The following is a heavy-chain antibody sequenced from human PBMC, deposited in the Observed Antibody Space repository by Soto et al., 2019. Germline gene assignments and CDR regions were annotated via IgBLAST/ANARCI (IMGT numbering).Heavy chain of an antibody. D-gene: IGHD1-26*01. J-gene: IGHJ6*02. V-gene: IGHV3-30*03. CDR2: ISYDGSKK. Sequence: QVQLVESGGGVVQPGRSLRLSCAASGFSFSRYGMHWVRQAPGKGLEWVAVISYDGSKKYDADSVKGRFTISRDNSKNTLYLQMNNLRPEDTALYYCVRDSISASYYFYYYCMDVWGLRTTVTVSS. CDR3: VRDSISASYYFYYYCMDV. CDR1: GFSFSRYG.